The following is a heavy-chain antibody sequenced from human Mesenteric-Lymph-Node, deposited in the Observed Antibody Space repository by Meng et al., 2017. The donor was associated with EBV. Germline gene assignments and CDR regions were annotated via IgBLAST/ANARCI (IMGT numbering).Heavy chain of an antibody. Sequence: QVQLQQSGPGLVKPSXXLSLTXVISGDSVSSSSAAWTWIRQSPSRGLEWLGRTYYRSKWYNDYAVFVKSRITIIPDTSKNQFSLQLNSVTPEDTAVYYCARGATSVFDLWGRGTMVTVSS. CDR1: GDSVSSSSAA. CDR3: ARGATSVFDL. CDR2: TYYRSKWYN. V-gene: IGHV6-1*01. J-gene: IGHJ2*01.